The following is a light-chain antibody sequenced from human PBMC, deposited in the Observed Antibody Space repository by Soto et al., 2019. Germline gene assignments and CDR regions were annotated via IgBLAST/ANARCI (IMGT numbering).Light chain of an antibody. CDR3: LQRNNWPPWT. CDR1: QSVSSY. J-gene: IGKJ1*01. V-gene: IGKV3-11*01. Sequence: EIVLTQSPATLSLSPGERATLSCRASQSVSSYLAWYQQKPGQAPRLLIYDASNRATGIPDRFSGSGSGTDFTLTISGLEPEDFALYYCLQRNNWPPWTFGQGTKVDIK. CDR2: DAS.